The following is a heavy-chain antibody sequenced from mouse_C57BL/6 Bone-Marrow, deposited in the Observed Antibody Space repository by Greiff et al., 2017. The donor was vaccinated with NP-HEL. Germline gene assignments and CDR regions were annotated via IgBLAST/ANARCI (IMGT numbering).Heavy chain of an antibody. D-gene: IGHD1-1*01. CDR2: ISDGGSYT. J-gene: IGHJ2*01. V-gene: IGHV5-4*01. CDR3: ARDRGLLRSYYFDY. Sequence: EVQLVESGGGLVKPGGSLKLSCAASGFTFSSYAMSWVRQTPEKRLEWVATISDGGSYTYYPDNVKGRFTISRDNAKNNLYLQMSHLKSEDTAMYYCARDRGLLRSYYFDYWGQGTTLTVSS. CDR1: GFTFSSYA.